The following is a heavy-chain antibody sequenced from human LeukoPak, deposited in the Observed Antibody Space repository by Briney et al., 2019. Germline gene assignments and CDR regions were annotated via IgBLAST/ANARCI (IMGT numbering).Heavy chain of an antibody. J-gene: IGHJ4*02. CDR2: INPNSGGT. D-gene: IGHD4-17*01. CDR1: GYTFTGYY. Sequence: ASVKVSCKASGYTFTGYYMDWVRQAPGQGLEWMGWINPNSGGTNYAQKFQGRVTMTRDTSISTAYMELSRLRSDDTAVYYCAREAVTRNYFDYWGQGTLVTVSS. V-gene: IGHV1-2*02. CDR3: AREAVTRNYFDY.